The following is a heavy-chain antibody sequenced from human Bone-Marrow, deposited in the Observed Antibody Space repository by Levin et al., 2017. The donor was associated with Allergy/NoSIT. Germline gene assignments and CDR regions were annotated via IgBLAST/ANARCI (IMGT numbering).Heavy chain of an antibody. Sequence: ESLKISCTVSGDSVSDFYWSWIRQSPGRGLEWIGWVSDSGSTTYNPSLKSRVAISIDPSKNQLSLKVTSVTAADTAVYYCARNYDFWSGYRTPLGFDVWGRGTTVTVS. V-gene: IGHV4-59*08. D-gene: IGHD3-3*01. CDR1: GDSVSDFY. J-gene: IGHJ6*02. CDR3: ARNYDFWSGYRTPLGFDV. CDR2: VSDSGST.